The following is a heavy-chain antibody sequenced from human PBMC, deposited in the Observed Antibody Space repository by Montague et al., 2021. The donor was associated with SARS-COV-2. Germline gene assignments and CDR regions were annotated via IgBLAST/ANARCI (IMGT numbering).Heavy chain of an antibody. CDR3: ARGYFPVGGSENWGSYGMDV. Sequence: SLRLSCAASGFTFSSYWMHWVRQAPGTGLVWVSRVKGDGSRINYADSVKGRFTISRDNAKNTLYLQMNSLRAEDTAVYFCARGYFPVGGSENWGSYGMDVWGQGTTVTVSS. CDR2: VKGDGSRI. V-gene: IGHV3-74*01. J-gene: IGHJ6*02. CDR1: GFTFSSYW. D-gene: IGHD3-16*01.